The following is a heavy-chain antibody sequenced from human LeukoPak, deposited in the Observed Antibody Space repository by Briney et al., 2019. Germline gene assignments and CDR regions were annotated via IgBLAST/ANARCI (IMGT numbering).Heavy chain of an antibody. CDR1: GYTFTSYG. Sequence: GASVKVSCKASGYTFTSYGISWVRQAPGQGLEWKGWISAYNGNTNYAQKLQGRVTMTTDTSTSTAYMELRSLRSDDTAVYYCAREGTVTTNYYYYYYMDVWGKGTTVTVSS. J-gene: IGHJ6*03. D-gene: IGHD4-17*01. CDR2: ISAYNGNT. V-gene: IGHV1-18*01. CDR3: AREGTVTTNYYYYYYMDV.